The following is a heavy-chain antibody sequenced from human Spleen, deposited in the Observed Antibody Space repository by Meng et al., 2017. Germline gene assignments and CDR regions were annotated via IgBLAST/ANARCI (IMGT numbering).Heavy chain of an antibody. J-gene: IGHJ4*02. D-gene: IGHD3-10*01. CDR2: IYYSGST. V-gene: IGHV4-31*03. CDR1: GGSISSGGYY. CDR3: ARAQITMVRGVNYFDY. Sequence: VQLQESGPGLVKPSPPLSLTCTVSGGSISSGGYYWSWIRQHPGKGLEWIGYIYYSGSTYYNPSLKSRVTISVDTSKNQFSLKLSSVTAADTAVYYCARAQITMVRGVNYFDYWGQGTLVTVSS.